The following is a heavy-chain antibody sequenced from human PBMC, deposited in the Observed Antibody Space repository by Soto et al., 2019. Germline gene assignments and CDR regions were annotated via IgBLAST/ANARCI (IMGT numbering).Heavy chain of an antibody. CDR3: ARARRYSYGPDYGMDV. D-gene: IGHD5-18*01. Sequence: SETLSLTCTVSGGSISSGDYYWSWIRQPPGKGLEWIGYIYYSGSTYYNPSLKSRVTISVDTSKNQFSLKLSSVTAADTAVYYCARARRYSYGPDYGMDVWGQGTTVT. J-gene: IGHJ6*02. CDR1: GGSISSGDYY. V-gene: IGHV4-30-4*01. CDR2: IYYSGST.